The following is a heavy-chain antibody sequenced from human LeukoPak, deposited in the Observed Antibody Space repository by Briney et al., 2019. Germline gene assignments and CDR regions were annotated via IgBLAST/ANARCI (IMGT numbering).Heavy chain of an antibody. CDR3: ATVIVSGGSYFPDY. D-gene: IGHD1-26*01. CDR2: FDPEDGET. J-gene: IGHJ4*02. V-gene: IGHV1-24*01. Sequence: ASVKVSCKVSGYTLTELSMHWVRQAPGKGLEWMGGFDPEDGETIYAQKFQGRVTMTEDTSTDTAYMELSNLRSEDTAVYYCATVIVSGGSYFPDYWGQGTLVTVSS. CDR1: GYTLTELS.